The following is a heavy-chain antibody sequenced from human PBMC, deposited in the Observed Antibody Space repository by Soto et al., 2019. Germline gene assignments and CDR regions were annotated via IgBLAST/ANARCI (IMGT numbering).Heavy chain of an antibody. Sequence: QVQLVESGGGVVHPGRSLRLSCAASGFTFSSYGMHWVRQAPGKGLEWVAVISYDGSNKYYADSVKGRFTISRDNSKNTLYLQMNSLRAEDTAVYYCAKDVDTAMKQPYYYYGMDVWGQGTTVTVSS. CDR2: ISYDGSNK. J-gene: IGHJ6*02. CDR3: AKDVDTAMKQPYYYYGMDV. CDR1: GFTFSSYG. V-gene: IGHV3-30*18. D-gene: IGHD5-18*01.